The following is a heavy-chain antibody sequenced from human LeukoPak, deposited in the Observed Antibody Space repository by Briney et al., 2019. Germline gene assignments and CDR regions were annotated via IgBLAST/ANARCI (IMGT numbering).Heavy chain of an antibody. CDR1: GFTFSSYA. D-gene: IGHD5-24*01. CDR3: AKWGMATIRYLDY. J-gene: IGHJ4*02. CDR2: ISGNGGLT. Sequence: GGSLRLSCAASGFTFSSYAMSWVRQAPGKGLEWVSAISGNGGLTYYTDSVRGRFTISRDNSQNTLYLQMNSLRAEDTAVYYCAKWGMATIRYLDYWGQGTLVTVSS. V-gene: IGHV3-23*01.